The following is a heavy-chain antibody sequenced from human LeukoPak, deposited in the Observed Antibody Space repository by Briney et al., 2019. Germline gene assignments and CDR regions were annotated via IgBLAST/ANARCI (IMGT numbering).Heavy chain of an antibody. CDR2: ISSSSSYI. CDR3: ARAITGSPDY. Sequence: PGGSLRLSCAASGFTFSTTAMGWVRQAPGKGLEWVSSISSSSSYIYYADSVKGRFTISRDNAKNSLYLQMNSLRAEDTAVYYCARAITGSPDYWGQGTLVTVSS. V-gene: IGHV3-21*01. CDR1: GFTFSTTA. D-gene: IGHD1-20*01. J-gene: IGHJ4*02.